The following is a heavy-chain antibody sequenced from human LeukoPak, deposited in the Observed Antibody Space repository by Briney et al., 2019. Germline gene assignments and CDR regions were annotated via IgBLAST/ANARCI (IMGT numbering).Heavy chain of an antibody. V-gene: IGHV3-23*01. D-gene: IGHD2-2*01. CDR2: ISGSDSST. J-gene: IGHJ5*02. CDR3: ARDIVVVPAASVGPGDNWFDP. Sequence: GGSLRLSCAASGFTFSSSAMSWVRQAPGKGLEWVSTISGSDSSTHYADSVKGRFTISRDNSKNSLYLQMNSLRAEDTAVYYCARDIVVVPAASVGPGDNWFDPWGQGTLVTVSS. CDR1: GFTFSSSA.